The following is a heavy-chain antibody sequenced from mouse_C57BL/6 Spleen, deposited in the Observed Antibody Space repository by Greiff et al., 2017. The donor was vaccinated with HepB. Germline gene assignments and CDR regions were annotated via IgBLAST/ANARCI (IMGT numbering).Heavy chain of an antibody. J-gene: IGHJ1*03. CDR2: INPGSGGT. CDR1: GYAFTNYL. D-gene: IGHD1-1*01. CDR3: ARNYGRDFDV. Sequence: VQLQQSGAELVRPGTSVKVSCTASGYAFTNYLIEWVKQRPGQGLEWIGIINPGSGGTNYNEKFEGKATLTADKSSGTAYMQLSSLTSEDSAVYFCARNYGRDFDVWGTGTTVTVSS. V-gene: IGHV1-54*01.